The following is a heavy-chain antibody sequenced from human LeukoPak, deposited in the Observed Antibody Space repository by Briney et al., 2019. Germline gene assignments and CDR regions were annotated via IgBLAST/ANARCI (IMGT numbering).Heavy chain of an antibody. CDR1: GYSISSNYH. D-gene: IGHD3-22*01. J-gene: IGHJ3*02. Sequence: SETLSLTCTVSGYSISSNYHWGWIRQPPGKGLEWIATIYHSGSTYYNPSLKSRVTISVDTSKNLFSLKLSSVTAADTAVYYCARGIGYYAFDIWGQGTMITVSS. V-gene: IGHV4-38-2*02. CDR2: IYHSGST. CDR3: ARGIGYYAFDI.